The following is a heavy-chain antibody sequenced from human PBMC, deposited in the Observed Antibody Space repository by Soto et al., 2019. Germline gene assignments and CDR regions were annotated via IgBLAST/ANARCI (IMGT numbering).Heavy chain of an antibody. D-gene: IGHD3-22*01. V-gene: IGHV3-23*01. J-gene: IGHJ4*02. CDR1: GFTLSNFA. CDR2: ISDRGGST. Sequence: PGGSLRLSCAASGFTLSNFAMSWVRQAPGKGLEWVAVISDRGGSTDYAASVKGRFTISRDSSNNTVYPQMNNLRAEDTAVYYCARDEYYYASSGYYRFDQWGQGTLVTVYS. CDR3: ARDEYYYASSGYYRFDQ.